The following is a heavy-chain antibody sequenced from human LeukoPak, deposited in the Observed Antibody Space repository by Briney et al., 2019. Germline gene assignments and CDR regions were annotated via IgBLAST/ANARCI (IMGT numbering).Heavy chain of an antibody. D-gene: IGHD1-1*01. J-gene: IGHJ6*02. V-gene: IGHV3-21*01. Sequence: GGSLRLSCAASGFTFSSYSMNWVRQAPGKGLEWVSSISSSSSYIYYADSVKGRFTISRDNAKNSLYLQMNSLRAEDMAVYYCARKTGTTGFWYYYYGMDVWGQGTTVTVSS. CDR2: ISSSSSYI. CDR1: GFTFSSYS. CDR3: ARKTGTTGFWYYYYGMDV.